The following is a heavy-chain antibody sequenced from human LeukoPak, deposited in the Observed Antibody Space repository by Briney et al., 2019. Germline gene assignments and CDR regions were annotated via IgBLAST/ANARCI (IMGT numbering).Heavy chain of an antibody. CDR1: GFTFSSYR. CDR3: ARDRGYSYGPYFDY. V-gene: IGHV3-21*01. CDR2: ISSSSSYI. Sequence: GGSLRLSCAASGFTFSSYRMNWVRQAPGKGLEWVSSISSSSSYIYYADSVKGRFTISRDNAKNSLYLQMNSLRAEDTAVYYCARDRGYSYGPYFDYWGQGTLVTVSS. D-gene: IGHD5-18*01. J-gene: IGHJ4*02.